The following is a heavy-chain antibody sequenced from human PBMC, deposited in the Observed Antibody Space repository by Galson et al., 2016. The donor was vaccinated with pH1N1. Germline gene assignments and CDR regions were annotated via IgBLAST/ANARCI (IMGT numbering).Heavy chain of an antibody. CDR3: ARGFHSFDI. Sequence: SLRLSCAASGFTFSDYYMDWARQAPGKGLEWVGRSRNKAKSYTTEYAASVQGRFTISRDESKNSLYLQMNSLKSEDTAIYYCARGFHSFDIWGQGTMVTVSS. CDR1: GFTFSDYY. V-gene: IGHV3-72*01. J-gene: IGHJ3*02. CDR2: SRNKAKSYTT.